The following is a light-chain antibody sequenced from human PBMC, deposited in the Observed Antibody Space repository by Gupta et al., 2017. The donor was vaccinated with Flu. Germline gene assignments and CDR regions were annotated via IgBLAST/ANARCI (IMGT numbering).Light chain of an antibody. CDR3: HQSRNVPCT. CDR1: QNIGTS. J-gene: IGKJ2*02. Sequence: PDFQSVTLKEKVTITCRASQNIGTSLNWYQQKPDKSPKLLIKYASQSLSGVPSRFSGSGSGTDFTLTINKLEAEDSATYYCHQSRNVPCTLGQGTKVEIK. CDR2: YAS. V-gene: IGKV6-21*01.